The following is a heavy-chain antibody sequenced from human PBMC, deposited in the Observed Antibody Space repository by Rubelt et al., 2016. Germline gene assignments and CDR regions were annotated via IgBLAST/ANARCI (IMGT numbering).Heavy chain of an antibody. CDR2: IYSGGST. Sequence: EVQLVESGGGLVQPGGSLRLSCAASGFTVSSNYMSWVRQAPGKGLEWVSVIYSGGSTYYADSLKGGSTSSTGNSKNTLYLQMNSLRAEDTAVDYCARHSSGYYYCPDYWGQGTLVTVSS. V-gene: IGHV3-66*04. J-gene: IGHJ4*02. CDR1: GFTVSSNY. CDR3: ARHSSGYYYCPDY. D-gene: IGHD3-22*01.